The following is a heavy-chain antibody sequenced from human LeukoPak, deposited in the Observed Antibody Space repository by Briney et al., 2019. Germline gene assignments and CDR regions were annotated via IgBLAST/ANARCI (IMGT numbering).Heavy chain of an antibody. CDR1: GYTFTSYG. CDR3: ATSVEPLRIGNFGY. Sequence: ASVKVSCKASGYTFTSYGISWVRQAPGQGLEWMGWISAYNGNTNYAQKLQGRVTMTTDTSTSTAYMELSSLRSEDTAVYYCATSVEPLRIGNFGYWGQGTLVTVSS. CDR2: ISAYNGNT. J-gene: IGHJ4*02. V-gene: IGHV1-18*01. D-gene: IGHD1-26*01.